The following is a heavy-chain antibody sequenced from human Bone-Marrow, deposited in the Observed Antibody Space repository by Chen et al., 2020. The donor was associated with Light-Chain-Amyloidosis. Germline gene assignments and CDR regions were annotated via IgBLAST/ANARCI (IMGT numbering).Heavy chain of an antibody. CDR2: ISGHGGNT. J-gene: IGHJ4*02. CDR3: AKDKPAVFAN. D-gene: IGHD6-19*01. Sequence: EVQLVESGGGVAQPGGSLRLSCVVSGFIFENYAMHWVRQVPGKGLEWLCLISGHGGNTDYADSVKGRFIVSRDKSKNSLYLQMNSLRAEDTAFYYCAKDKPAVFANWGQGTLVTVSS. CDR1: GFIFENYA. V-gene: IGHV3-43*02.